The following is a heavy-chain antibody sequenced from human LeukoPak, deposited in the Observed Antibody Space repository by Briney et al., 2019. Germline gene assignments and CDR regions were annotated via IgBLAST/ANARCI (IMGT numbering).Heavy chain of an antibody. CDR1: GFTFSSYA. CDR3: ARDQVVRGVIGYYYYYYGMDV. Sequence: GGSLRLSCAASGFTFSSYAMSWVRQAPGKGLEWVSAISGSGGSTYYADSVKGRFTISRDNAKNSLYLQMNSLRAEDTAVYYCARDQVVRGVIGYYYYYYGMDVWGQGTTVTVSS. CDR2: ISGSGGST. D-gene: IGHD3-10*01. J-gene: IGHJ6*02. V-gene: IGHV3-23*01.